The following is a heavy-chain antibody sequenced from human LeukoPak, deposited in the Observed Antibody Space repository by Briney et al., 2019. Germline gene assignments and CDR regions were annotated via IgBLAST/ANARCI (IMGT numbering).Heavy chain of an antibody. CDR1: GFTFRTYT. CDR2: ISYDGYYK. V-gene: IGHV3-30-3*01. D-gene: IGHD4-23*01. CDR3: ASAGAVTDSFVH. Sequence: GGSLRLSCAVSGFTFRTYTMHWVRQAPGKGLEWVASISYDGYYKYYAESVKGPFIISRDNSKNTLYLQINSLRADDTAVYYSASAGAVTDSFVHWGEGTLVIVSS. J-gene: IGHJ5*02.